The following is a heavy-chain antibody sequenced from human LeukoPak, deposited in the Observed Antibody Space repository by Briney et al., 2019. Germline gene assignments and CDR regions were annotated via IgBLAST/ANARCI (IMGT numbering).Heavy chain of an antibody. D-gene: IGHD1-14*01. V-gene: IGHV4-59*01. Sequence: PSETLSLTCTVSGGSINIYSWSWIRQPPGKGLEWIGYMSSSGSANYNPSLDSRVTISVDTSTNQLSLRMTSVTAADTAVYYCARRPGLKADYWGQGILVTVSS. CDR1: GGSINIYS. CDR2: MSSSGSA. J-gene: IGHJ4*02. CDR3: ARRPGLKADY.